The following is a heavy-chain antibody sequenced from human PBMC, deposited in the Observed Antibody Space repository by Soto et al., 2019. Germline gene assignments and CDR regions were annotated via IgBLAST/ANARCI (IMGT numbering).Heavy chain of an antibody. CDR1: GFSLRTYG. J-gene: IGHJ5*02. CDR2: IWYDGTKK. Sequence: QVQLVESGGGVVQSGRSLTLSCAASGFSLRTYGMQWLRRAPGKGLEWVAFIWYDGTKKFYANSVKGRSTISKDNSNNILYLQLSGLRAEDTAVYYCARDVGPAVAGSVNWFDPWGQGTLVTVSS. D-gene: IGHD6-19*01. CDR3: ARDVGPAVAGSVNWFDP. V-gene: IGHV3-33*01.